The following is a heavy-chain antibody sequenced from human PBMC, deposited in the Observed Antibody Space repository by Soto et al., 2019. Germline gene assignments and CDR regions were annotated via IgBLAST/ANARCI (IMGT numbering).Heavy chain of an antibody. V-gene: IGHV4-38-2*01. J-gene: IGHJ4*02. D-gene: IGHD3-10*01. CDR1: GDSITTATY. Sequence: QLQLQESGPGLVQPSETLSLTCAVSGDSITTATYWGWIRQPPLQWLQWIGSFYHTGTTYYTPSLESRVFISVDSSKNQFSLQLHSVTAADTTVYYCARLQSHFGSGTSYNDCWVQGTLVTVSS. CDR3: ARLQSHFGSGTSYNDC. CDR2: FYHTGTT.